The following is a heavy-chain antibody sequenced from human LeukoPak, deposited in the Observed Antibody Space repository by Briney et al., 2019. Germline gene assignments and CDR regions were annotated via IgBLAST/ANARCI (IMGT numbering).Heavy chain of an antibody. D-gene: IGHD3-16*02. CDR1: GYTFTGYY. CDR3: ARDWSNVWGSYRYETFDI. V-gene: IGHV1-2*02. CDR2: INPNSGGT. Sequence: ASVKVSCKASGYTFTGYYMRWVRQAPGQGLEWMGWINPNSGGTNYAQKFHGRVTMTRDTSISTAYMELSRLRSDDTAVYYCARDWSNVWGSYRYETFDIWGQGTMVTVSS. J-gene: IGHJ3*02.